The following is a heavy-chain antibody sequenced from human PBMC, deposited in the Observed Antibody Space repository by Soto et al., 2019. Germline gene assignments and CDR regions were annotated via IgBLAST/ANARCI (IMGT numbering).Heavy chain of an antibody. D-gene: IGHD2-15*01. Sequence: ASVKVSCKASGYTFTTYYIHWVRQAPGQGIEWMGIINPSDGSTTNPQKFQGRVTMTTDASTSTAYMELSRLRSEDTAVYYCARDVSYCSGGSCYSWLDPWGQGTLVTVSS. CDR1: GYTFTTYY. V-gene: IGHV1-46*01. CDR2: INPSDGST. CDR3: ARDVSYCSGGSCYSWLDP. J-gene: IGHJ5*02.